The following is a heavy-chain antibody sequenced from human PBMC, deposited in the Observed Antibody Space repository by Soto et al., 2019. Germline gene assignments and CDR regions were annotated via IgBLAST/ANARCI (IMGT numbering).Heavy chain of an antibody. Sequence: QITLKESGPTLVKPTQTLTVTCTFSGLSLSTSGAGVGWIRQSPGKAPEWLALISWKDEKRYNPGLKSRLTITKDTSKNHVVLTMTGLDPVDTATYFCAHRYGGNYYRWYFDSSGQGILVPVSS. D-gene: IGHD1-26*01. CDR1: GLSLSTSGAG. V-gene: IGHV2-5*01. CDR2: ISWKDEK. J-gene: IGHJ4*02. CDR3: AHRYGGNYYRWYFDS.